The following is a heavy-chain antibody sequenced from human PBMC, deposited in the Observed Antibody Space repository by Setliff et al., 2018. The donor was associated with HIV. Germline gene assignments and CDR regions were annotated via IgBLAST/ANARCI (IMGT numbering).Heavy chain of an antibody. D-gene: IGHD3-22*01. Sequence: GGSLRLSCAASGFTFSRYGMHWVRQAPGKGLEWVAFIRYDGTNEDYADSVKGRFSISRDNSKYTLSLQMNRLKPEDSGVYYCAPVSGNYYDSSGYEGVEPWDDGLDMWGPGTVVTVSS. CDR3: APVSGNYYDSSGYEGVEPWDDGLDM. J-gene: IGHJ3*02. V-gene: IGHV3-30*02. CDR2: IRYDGTNE. CDR1: GFTFSRYG.